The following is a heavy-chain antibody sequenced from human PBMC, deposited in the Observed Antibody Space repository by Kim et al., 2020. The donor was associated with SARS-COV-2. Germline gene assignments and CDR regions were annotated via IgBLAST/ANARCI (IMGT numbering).Heavy chain of an antibody. CDR2: ISGSGGST. J-gene: IGHJ6*02. CDR3: AKDVSRITFFGVVSRGGMDG. V-gene: IGHV3-23*01. CDR1: GFTFSSYA. Sequence: GGSLRLSCAASGFTFSSYAMSWVRQAPGKGLEWVSAISGSGGSTYYADSVKGRFTISRDTSKNTLYLQITGLRSEDTAVYYCAKDVSRITFFGVVSRGGMDGWGQGTTGTVSS. D-gene: IGHD3-3*01.